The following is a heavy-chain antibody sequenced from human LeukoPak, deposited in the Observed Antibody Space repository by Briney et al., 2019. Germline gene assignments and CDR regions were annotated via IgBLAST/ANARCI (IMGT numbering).Heavy chain of an antibody. Sequence: GASVKVSCKASGYTFTSYAIHWVRQAPGQGLEWMGWMNPNSGNTGSAQKFQGRVTMTRNTSISTAYMELSSLRSADTAVYYCARGRGCSSTSCSTPQYWFDPWGQGTLVTVSS. CDR3: ARGRGCSSTSCSTPQYWFDP. CDR2: MNPNSGNT. CDR1: GYTFTSYA. J-gene: IGHJ5*02. V-gene: IGHV1-8*01. D-gene: IGHD2-2*01.